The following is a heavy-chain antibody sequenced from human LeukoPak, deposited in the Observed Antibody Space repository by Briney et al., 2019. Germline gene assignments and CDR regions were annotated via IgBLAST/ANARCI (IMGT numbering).Heavy chain of an antibody. J-gene: IGHJ4*02. Sequence: GGSLRLSCAASGFTFSSYWMSWVRQAPGKGLEWVANIKQDGSEKYYVDSVKGRFTISRDNAKNSLYLQMNSLRAEDTAVYYCTTDEHDSSGYEYFDYWGQGTLVTVSS. V-gene: IGHV3-7*01. D-gene: IGHD3-22*01. CDR1: GFTFSSYW. CDR2: IKQDGSEK. CDR3: TTDEHDSSGYEYFDY.